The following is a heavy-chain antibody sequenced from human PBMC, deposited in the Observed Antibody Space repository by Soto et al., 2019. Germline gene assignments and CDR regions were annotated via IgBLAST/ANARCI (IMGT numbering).Heavy chain of an antibody. J-gene: IGHJ4*02. CDR1: VFTFSSYA. V-gene: IGHV3-23*01. CDR2: ISHSGGST. Sequence: PGGSLRLSCAASVFTFSSYAMSWVRQAPGKGLEWVSAISHSGGSTYYADSVKGRFTISRDNSKNTLYLQMSSLRAEDTAIYYWAKMVNGDYFDYWGQGTLVTVSS. CDR3: AKMVNGDYFDY. D-gene: IGHD2-21*01.